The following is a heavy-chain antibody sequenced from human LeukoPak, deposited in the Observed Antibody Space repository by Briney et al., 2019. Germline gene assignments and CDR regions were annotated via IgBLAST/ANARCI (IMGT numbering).Heavy chain of an antibody. CDR2: INSDGSST. CDR3: ATGLRLVRAFDI. V-gene: IGHV3-74*01. J-gene: IGHJ3*02. CDR1: GFTFSSYW. Sequence: GGSLRLSCAASGFTFSSYWMHWVRHAPGKGLVWVSRINSDGSSTSYADSVKGRFTISRDNAKNTLYLQMNSLRAEDTAVYYCATGLRLVRAFDIWGQGTMVTVSS. D-gene: IGHD6-6*01.